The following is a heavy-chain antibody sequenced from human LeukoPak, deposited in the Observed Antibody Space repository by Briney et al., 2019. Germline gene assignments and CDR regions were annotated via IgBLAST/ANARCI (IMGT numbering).Heavy chain of an antibody. D-gene: IGHD5-18*01. V-gene: IGHV1-8*01. CDR2: MNPNSGNA. CDR1: GYTFTSYD. Sequence: ASVKVSCKASGYTFTSYDINWVRQATGQGLEWMGWMNPNSGNAGYAQKFQGRVTMTRNTSISTAYMELSSLRSEDTAVYYCARGGYSYGYYYYYGMDVWGQGTTVTVSS. J-gene: IGHJ6*02. CDR3: ARGGYSYGYYYYYGMDV.